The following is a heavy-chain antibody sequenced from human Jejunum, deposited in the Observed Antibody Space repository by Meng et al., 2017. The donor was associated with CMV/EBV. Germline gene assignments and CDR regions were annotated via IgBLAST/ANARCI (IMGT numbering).Heavy chain of an antibody. Sequence: VQLGQSGSEVKNPGASVEVSCNASGYTFTNYGMNWVRQAPGQGLEWMGCIDTKTGNPTYAQGFTGRFVFSLDTSVSTAYLQIRSLKAEDTAVYYCAPGRLATGWDYFDYWGQGTLVTVSS. V-gene: IGHV7-4-1*02. CDR3: APGRLATGWDYFDY. CDR2: IDTKTGNP. J-gene: IGHJ4*02. CDR1: GYTFTNYG. D-gene: IGHD1-1*01.